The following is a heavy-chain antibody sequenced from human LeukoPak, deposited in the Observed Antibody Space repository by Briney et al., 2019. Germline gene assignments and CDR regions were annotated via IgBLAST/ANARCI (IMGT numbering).Heavy chain of an antibody. CDR2: IFYSGST. CDR1: GSSITSSSN. Sequence: SEALSLTCTVSGSSITSSSNWGWIRQPPGKGLDWIGSIFYSGSTLYSPSLKSRITISVDTSKNQFSLKLNSVTAADTAIYYCARHEKVYGASFDYWGQGTLVTVSS. J-gene: IGHJ4*02. CDR3: ARHEKVYGASFDY. D-gene: IGHD2-8*01. V-gene: IGHV4-39*01.